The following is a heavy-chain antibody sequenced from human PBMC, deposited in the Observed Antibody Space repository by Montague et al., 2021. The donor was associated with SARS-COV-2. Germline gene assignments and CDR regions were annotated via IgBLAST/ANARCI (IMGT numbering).Heavy chain of an antibody. CDR2: KHYSGIT. Sequence: SETLSLTCTVSGDSISSSSYYWGWIRQPPGKGLEWIGNKHYSGITYNNPSLKSRVTISVDTSKNQFSLKLSSVTAADTAVYYCARGPVDDNCSGGSCYSRYYYGMDVWGQGTTVTVSS. V-gene: IGHV4-39*07. D-gene: IGHD2-15*01. CDR1: GDSISSSSYY. J-gene: IGHJ6*02. CDR3: ARGPVDDNCSGGSCYSRYYYGMDV.